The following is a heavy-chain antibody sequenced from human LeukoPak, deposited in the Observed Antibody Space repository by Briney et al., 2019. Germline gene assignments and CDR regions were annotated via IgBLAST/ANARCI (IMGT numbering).Heavy chain of an antibody. D-gene: IGHD5-18*01. V-gene: IGHV3-48*02. CDR3: ARDFRYSFDY. CDR1: GFTFSSYS. J-gene: IGHJ4*02. Sequence: PAGSLRLSCAASGFTFSSYSMNWVRQAPGKGLEWVSYITSTSDTIYYADSVKGRFTISRDNAKNSLYLQMNSLRDEDTAVYYCARDFRYSFDYWGQGTLVTVSS. CDR2: ITSTSDTI.